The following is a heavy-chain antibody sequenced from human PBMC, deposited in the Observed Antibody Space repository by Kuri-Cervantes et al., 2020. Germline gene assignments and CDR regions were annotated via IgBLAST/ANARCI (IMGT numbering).Heavy chain of an antibody. V-gene: IGHV3-73*01. CDR1: GFTFSSYA. D-gene: IGHD6-13*01. Sequence: GESLKISCAASGFTFSSYAMHWVRQAPGKGLEWVGRIRSKANSYATAYAASVKGRFTISRDDSKNTAYLQMNSLKTEDTAVYYCTRRIAAAGTTVPDDYWGQGTLVTVSS. CDR3: TRRIAAAGTTVPDDY. CDR2: IRSKANSYAT. J-gene: IGHJ4*02.